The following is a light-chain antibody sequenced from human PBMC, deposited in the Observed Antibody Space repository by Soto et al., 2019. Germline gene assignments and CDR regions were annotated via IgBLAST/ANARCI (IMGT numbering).Light chain of an antibody. V-gene: IGLV2-23*01. CDR2: EAT. CDR3: CSFAGSNSWV. Sequence: QSALTQPASVSGSPGQSITISCTGTSGDVGTYDLVSWYQHHPGAAPKLMIYEATRRPSGIYNRFSGSKSGNTASLTISGLQAEDEAAYYCCSFAGSNSWVFGGGTQLTVL. CDR1: SGDVGTYDL. J-gene: IGLJ3*02.